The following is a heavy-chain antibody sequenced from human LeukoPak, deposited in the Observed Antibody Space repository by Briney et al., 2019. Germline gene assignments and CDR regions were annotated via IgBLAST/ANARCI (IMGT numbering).Heavy chain of an antibody. D-gene: IGHD3/OR15-3a*01. J-gene: IGHJ4*02. CDR2: IYYSGNT. Sequence: PSETLSLTCTVSGVSISSSNSYWGWIRQPPGKGLEWIGSIYYSGNTYYNASLKSQVSISIDTSKNQFSLKLTPVTAADTAVYYCARQTGSGLFILPGGQGTLVTVSS. CDR1: GVSISSSNSY. CDR3: ARQTGSGLFILP. V-gene: IGHV4-39*01.